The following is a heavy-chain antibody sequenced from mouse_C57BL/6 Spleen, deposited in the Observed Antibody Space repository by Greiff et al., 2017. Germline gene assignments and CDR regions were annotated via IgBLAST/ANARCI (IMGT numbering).Heavy chain of an antibody. CDR2: IYPGDGDT. CDR3: ARDHGSSYRYFDV. CDR1: GYAFSSYW. V-gene: IGHV1-80*01. J-gene: IGHJ1*03. Sequence: QVQLKESGAELVKPGASVKISCKASGYAFSSYWMNWVKQRPGKGLEWIGQIYPGDGDTNYNGKFKGKATLTADKSSSTAYMQLSSLTSEDSAVYFCARDHGSSYRYFDVWGTGTTVTVSS. D-gene: IGHD1-1*01.